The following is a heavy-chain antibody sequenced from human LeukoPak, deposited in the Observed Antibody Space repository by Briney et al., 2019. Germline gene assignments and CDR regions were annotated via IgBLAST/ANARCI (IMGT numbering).Heavy chain of an antibody. V-gene: IGHV3-23*01. CDR1: GFTFSSYA. CDR3: AKDTTPYSGNTFYFDY. J-gene: IGHJ4*02. Sequence: PGGSLRLSCAASGFTFSSYAMSWVRQAPGKGLEWVSGLSGSGFILPYYADSVKGRSTISRDNSKSTLYLQMNSLRADDTAVYFCAKDTTPYSGNTFYFDYWGQGTLVTVSS. D-gene: IGHD1-7*01. CDR2: LSGSGFILP.